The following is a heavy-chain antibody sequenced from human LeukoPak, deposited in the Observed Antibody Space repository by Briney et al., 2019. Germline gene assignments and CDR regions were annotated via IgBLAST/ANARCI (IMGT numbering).Heavy chain of an antibody. Sequence: SQTLSLTCAISGDSVSSNSAAWNWIRQSPSRGLEWLGRTYYRSKWYNDYAVSVKSRITINPDTSKNQFSLQLNSVTPEDTAVYYCARDRGIRDYYDSSGYVAFDIWGQGTMVTVSS. V-gene: IGHV6-1*01. CDR3: ARDRGIRDYYDSSGYVAFDI. D-gene: IGHD3-22*01. J-gene: IGHJ3*02. CDR2: TYYRSKWYN. CDR1: GDSVSSNSAA.